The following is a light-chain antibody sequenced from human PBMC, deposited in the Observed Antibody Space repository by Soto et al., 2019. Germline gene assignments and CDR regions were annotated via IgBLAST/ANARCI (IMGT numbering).Light chain of an antibody. CDR1: QRINDF. CDR2: KAS. CDR3: QQYKSWPYT. J-gene: IGKJ2*01. Sequence: DIPMTQSPSTLSASVGDRVIITCRASQRINDFLAWYQQAPGRAPKLLIYKASTLQSEVPTRFNGSGSGTEFTLTISSLQPDDFATYSCQQYKSWPYTFGQGTKLDIK. V-gene: IGKV1-5*03.